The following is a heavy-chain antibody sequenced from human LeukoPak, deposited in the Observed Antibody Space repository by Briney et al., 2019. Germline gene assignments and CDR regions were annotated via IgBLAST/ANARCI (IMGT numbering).Heavy chain of an antibody. J-gene: IGHJ4*02. CDR3: AKDGSYGPRGTYYFDY. V-gene: IGHV3-23*01. CDR2: ISGSGGST. Sequence: GGSLRLSCAASGSTFSSYAMSWVRQAPGKGLEWVSAISGSGGSTYYADSVKGRFTISRDNSKNTLYLQMNSLRAEDTAVYYCAKDGSYGPRGTYYFDYWGQGTLVTVSS. CDR1: GSTFSSYA. D-gene: IGHD1-26*01.